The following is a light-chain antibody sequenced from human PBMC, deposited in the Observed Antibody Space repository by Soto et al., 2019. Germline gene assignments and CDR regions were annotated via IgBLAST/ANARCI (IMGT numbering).Light chain of an antibody. J-gene: IGKJ1*01. Sequence: ELVMTQSPATLSVSPGDSATPSCRAIQIVSSNLAWYQQKPGQAPRLLIYGASTRATGIPDRLSGSGSGTEVTLTISRLQSEDFAVYYCQKYNNWPRTCGQGTKGDIK. V-gene: IGKV3-15*01. CDR1: QIVSSN. CDR3: QKYNNWPRT. CDR2: GAS.